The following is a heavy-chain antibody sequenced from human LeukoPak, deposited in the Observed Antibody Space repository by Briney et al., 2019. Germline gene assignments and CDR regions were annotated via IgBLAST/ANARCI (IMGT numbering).Heavy chain of an antibody. D-gene: IGHD7-27*01. J-gene: IGHJ4*02. CDR2: ISYDGSNK. CDR1: GFTFSSYA. V-gene: IGHV3-30-3*01. CDR3: ARAGETRDDA. Sequence: PGGSLRLSCAASGFTFSSYAMHWVRQAPGKGLEWVAVISYDGSNKYYADSVKGRFTISRDNSKNTLYLQMNSLRAEDMAVYYCARAGETRDDAWGQGTLVTVSS.